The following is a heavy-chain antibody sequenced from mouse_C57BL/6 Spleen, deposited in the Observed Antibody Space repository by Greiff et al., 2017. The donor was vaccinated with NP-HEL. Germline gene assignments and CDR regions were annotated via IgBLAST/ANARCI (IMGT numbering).Heavy chain of an antibody. CDR1: GFSLTSYG. Sequence: VKLMESGPGLVQPSQSLSITCTVSGFSLTSYGVHWVRQSPGKGLEWLGVIWSGGSTDYNAAFISRLSISKDNSKSQVFFKMNSLQADDTAIYYCARKITTVVATEDAMDYWGQGTSVTVSS. J-gene: IGHJ4*01. CDR2: IWSGGST. V-gene: IGHV2-2*01. CDR3: ARKITTVVATEDAMDY. D-gene: IGHD1-1*01.